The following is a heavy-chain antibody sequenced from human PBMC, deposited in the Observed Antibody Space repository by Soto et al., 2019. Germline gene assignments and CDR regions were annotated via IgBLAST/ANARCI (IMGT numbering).Heavy chain of an antibody. Sequence: ASVKVSCKASGYTFVDYGFSWVRQAPGQGLEWMGWISPYNGNTHYVETFQGRVTMTTDTSTSTAFMELRTLTSDDTAVYYCARVPTPTHGDSNKNNFLDPWGQGTLVTVSA. J-gene: IGHJ5*02. CDR2: ISPYNGNT. D-gene: IGHD3-10*01. V-gene: IGHV1-18*04. CDR3: ARVPTPTHGDSNKNNFLDP. CDR1: GYTFVDYG.